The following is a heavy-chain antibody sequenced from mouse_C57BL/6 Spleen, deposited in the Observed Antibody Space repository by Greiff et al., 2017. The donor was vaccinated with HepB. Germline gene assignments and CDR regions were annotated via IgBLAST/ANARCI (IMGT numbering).Heavy chain of an antibody. V-gene: IGHV1-69*01. CDR3: ARSDEDYAMDY. J-gene: IGHJ4*01. CDR2: IDPSDSYT. CDR1: GYTFTSYW. Sequence: VQLQQPGAELVMPGASVKLSCKASGYTFTSYWMHWVKQRPGQGLEWIGEIDPSDSYTNYNQKFKGKSTLTVDKSSSTAYMQLSSLTSEDSAVYYCARSDEDYAMDYWGQGTSVTVSS.